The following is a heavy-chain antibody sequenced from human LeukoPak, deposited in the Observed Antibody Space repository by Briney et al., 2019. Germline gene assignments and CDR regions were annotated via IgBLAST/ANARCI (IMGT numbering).Heavy chain of an antibody. CDR2: ISGSGSFI. V-gene: IGHV3-48*03. CDR1: GFTFSTYE. Sequence: GGSLRLSCAASGFTFSTYEMNWVRQAPGKGLDWLSYISGSGSFIYYADSVKGRFTISRDSAKNSLYLQMNSLRAEDTAVYYCARDRGLYYFDYWGQGTLGTVSA. D-gene: IGHD2-15*01. J-gene: IGHJ4*02. CDR3: ARDRGLYYFDY.